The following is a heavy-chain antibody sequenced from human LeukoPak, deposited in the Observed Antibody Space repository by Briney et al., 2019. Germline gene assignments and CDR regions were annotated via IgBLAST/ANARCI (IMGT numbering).Heavy chain of an antibody. J-gene: IGHJ2*01. Sequence: GGSLRLSCAASGFTFSSYAMSWVRQAPGKGLEWVSAISGSGGSTYYADSVKGRFTISRDNSKNTLYLQMNSLRAEDTAVYYCARDWGYYDSSGYYYNWYFDLWGRGTLVTVSS. V-gene: IGHV3-23*01. CDR3: ARDWGYYDSSGYYYNWYFDL. D-gene: IGHD3-22*01. CDR1: GFTFSSYA. CDR2: ISGSGGST.